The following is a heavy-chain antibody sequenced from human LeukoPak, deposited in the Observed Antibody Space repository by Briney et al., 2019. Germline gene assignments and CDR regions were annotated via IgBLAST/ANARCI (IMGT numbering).Heavy chain of an antibody. CDR3: ARLERSDGYRLDY. V-gene: IGHV4-59*08. CDR2: IYYSGST. Sequence: SETLSLTCTVSGGSISSHWWSWIRQPPGKGLEWIGYIYYSGSTNYNPSLKSRVTISVDTSKNQFSLKLSSVTAADTAVYYCARLERSDGYRLDYWGQGTLVTVSS. D-gene: IGHD5-24*01. CDR1: GGSISSHW. J-gene: IGHJ4*02.